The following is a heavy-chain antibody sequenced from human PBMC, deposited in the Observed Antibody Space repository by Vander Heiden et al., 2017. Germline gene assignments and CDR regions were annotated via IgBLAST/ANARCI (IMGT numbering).Heavy chain of an antibody. V-gene: IGHV1-2*02. CDR2: INPNSGGT. D-gene: IGHD6-13*01. J-gene: IGHJ1*01. CDR1: GYTFTGYY. CDR3: ARDADDSSWTTEYFQH. Sequence: QVQLVQSGAEVKKPGASVKVSCKASGYTFTGYYMHWVRQAPGQGLEWMGWINPNSGGTNYAQKFQGRVTMTRDTSISTAYMELSRLRSDDTAVYYCARDADDSSWTTEYFQHWGQGTLVTVSS.